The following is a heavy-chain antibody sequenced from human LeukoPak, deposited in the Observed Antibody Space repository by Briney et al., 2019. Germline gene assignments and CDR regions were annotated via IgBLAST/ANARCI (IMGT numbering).Heavy chain of an antibody. J-gene: IGHJ4*02. Sequence: PGGSLRLSCAASGFTFSTYWMSWVRQAPERGLEWVANIKQDGSEKYYVDSVKGRFTISRDNAKNSLYLQMSSLRAEDTAVYYCARSSSYRGIDFWGQGTLVTVSS. V-gene: IGHV3-7*04. CDR1: GFTFSTYW. CDR2: IKQDGSEK. D-gene: IGHD4-11*01. CDR3: ARSSSYRGIDF.